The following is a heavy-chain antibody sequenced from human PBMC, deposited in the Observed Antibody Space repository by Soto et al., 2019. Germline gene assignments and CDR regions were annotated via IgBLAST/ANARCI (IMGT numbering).Heavy chain of an antibody. V-gene: IGHV1-3*01. CDR1: GYTFTSYA. CDR3: ARDRVPAASLSYYYYYGMDV. J-gene: IGHJ6*02. Sequence: GASVKVSCKASGYTFTSYAMHWVRQAPGQRLEWMGWINAGNGNTKYSQKFQGRVTITRDTSASTAYMELSSLRSEDTAVYYCARDRVPAASLSYYYYYGMDVWGQGTTGTVS. CDR2: INAGNGNT. D-gene: IGHD2-2*01.